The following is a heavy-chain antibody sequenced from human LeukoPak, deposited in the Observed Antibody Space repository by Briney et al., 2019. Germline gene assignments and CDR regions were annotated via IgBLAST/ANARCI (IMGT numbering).Heavy chain of an antibody. D-gene: IGHD4-23*01. CDR2: IYYSGST. CDR1: GGSISSGGYY. V-gene: IGHV4-31*03. CDR3: ARDTVVTPWDYYYGMDV. J-gene: IGHJ6*02. Sequence: SETLSLTRTVSGGSISSGGYYWSWIRQHPGKGLEWIGYIYYSGSTYYNPSLKSRVTISVDTSKNQFSLKLSSVTAADTAVYYCARDTVVTPWDYYYGMDVWGQGTTVTVSS.